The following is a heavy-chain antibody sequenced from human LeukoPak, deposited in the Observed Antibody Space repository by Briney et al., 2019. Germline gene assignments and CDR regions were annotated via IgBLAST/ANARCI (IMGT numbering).Heavy chain of an antibody. D-gene: IGHD3-3*01. J-gene: IGHJ4*02. Sequence: SQTLSPTCTVSGGSISSGDYYWSWIRQPPGKGLEWIGYIYYSGSTYYNPSLKSRVTISVDTSKNQFSLKLSSVTAADTAVYYCARAREKAYYDFWSGYPTNYYFDYWGQGTLVTVSS. CDR2: IYYSGST. V-gene: IGHV4-30-4*01. CDR1: GGSISSGDYY. CDR3: ARAREKAYYDFWSGYPTNYYFDY.